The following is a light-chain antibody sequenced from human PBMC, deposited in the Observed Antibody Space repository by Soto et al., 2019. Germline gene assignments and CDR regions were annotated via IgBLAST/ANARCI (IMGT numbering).Light chain of an antibody. Sequence: DIQMTQSPSTLSASVGDGVTITCRASQSIGSWLAGYQQKPGKAPKLLIYKATNLQSGVPSRFSGSGSGTAFRLTISSLQPVDCATYFGQDYNDFKYSFGPGINLE. J-gene: IGKJ2*01. CDR2: KAT. V-gene: IGKV1-5*03. CDR3: QDYNDFKYS. CDR1: QSIGSW.